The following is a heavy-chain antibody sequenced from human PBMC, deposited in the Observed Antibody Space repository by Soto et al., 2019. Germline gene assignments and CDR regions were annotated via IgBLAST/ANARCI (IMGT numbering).Heavy chain of an antibody. D-gene: IGHD5-12*01. CDR1: GGSISSYY. V-gene: IGHV4-59*01. CDR2: IYYSGST. CDR3: ARGHSGGDAFDI. J-gene: IGHJ3*02. Sequence: SETLSLTCTVSGGSISSYYWSWIRQPPGKGLEWIGYIYYSGSTNYNPSLKSRVTISVDTSKNQFSLKLSSVTAADTAVYYCARGHSGGDAFDIWGQGTMVTVSS.